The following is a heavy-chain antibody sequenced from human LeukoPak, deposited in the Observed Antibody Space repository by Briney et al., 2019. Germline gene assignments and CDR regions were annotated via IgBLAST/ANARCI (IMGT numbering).Heavy chain of an antibody. J-gene: IGHJ4*02. CDR3: ARNTYGYAGFDY. V-gene: IGHV4-59*01. CDR2: ISYSGIT. Sequence: PSETLSLTCTVSGGSISSYYWSWIRQPPGKGLEWIGYISYSGITNYNPSLKSRVTISVDTSKNQFSLKLSSVTAADTAVYYCARNTYGYAGFDYWGQGTLVTVSS. D-gene: IGHD5-18*01. CDR1: GGSISSYY.